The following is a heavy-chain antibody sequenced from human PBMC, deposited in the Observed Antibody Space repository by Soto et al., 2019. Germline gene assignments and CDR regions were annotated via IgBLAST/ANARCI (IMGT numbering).Heavy chain of an antibody. CDR1: GFTFITYA. D-gene: IGHD6-19*01. V-gene: IGHV3-30-3*01. CDR3: ARAGRAVAGALDY. CDR2: ISDDGSTK. Sequence: QVQLVESGGGVVQPGRSLRLSCAASGFTFITYAMHWVRQAPGKGLEWVALISDDGSTKYYADSVKGRFTISRDNSKKTLYLQMNSPRPEDTAVYYCARAGRAVAGALDYWGQGTVVTVSS. J-gene: IGHJ4*02.